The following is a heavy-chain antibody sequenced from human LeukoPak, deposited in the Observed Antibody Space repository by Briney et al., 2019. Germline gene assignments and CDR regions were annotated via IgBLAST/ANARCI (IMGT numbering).Heavy chain of an antibody. D-gene: IGHD2-2*01. V-gene: IGHV3-74*01. J-gene: IGHJ3*02. Sequence: GGSLRLSCAASGFTFSSYWMHWVRQAPGKGLVWVSRINSDGSSTSYADSVKGRFTISRDNAKNTLYLQMNSLRAEDTAVYYCARDFSTYCSSTSCPNDAFDIWGQGTMVTVSS. CDR1: GFTFSSYW. CDR3: ARDFSTYCSSTSCPNDAFDI. CDR2: INSDGSST.